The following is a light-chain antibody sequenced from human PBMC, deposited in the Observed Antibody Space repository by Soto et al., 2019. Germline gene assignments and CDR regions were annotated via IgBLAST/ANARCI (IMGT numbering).Light chain of an antibody. V-gene: IGLV6-57*04. CDR2: EDK. J-gene: IGLJ2*01. Sequence: NFMLTQPHSVSESPGKTVTISCTRSSGSIASNYGQWYQQRPGSAPTTVIYEDKQRPSGVPDRFSGSIDSSSNSASLTISGLKTEDEADSYCQSYDSSNVVFGGGTKLTVL. CDR1: SGSIASNY. CDR3: QSYDSSNVV.